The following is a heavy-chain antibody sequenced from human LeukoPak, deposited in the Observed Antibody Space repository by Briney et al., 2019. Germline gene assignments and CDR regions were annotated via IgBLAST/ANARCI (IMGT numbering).Heavy chain of an antibody. CDR2: IRCDRTDK. CDR3: ANRGDFGSASYINY. V-gene: IGHV3-30*02. CDR1: GLIFSTYG. Sequence: PGGSLRLSCAASGLIFSTYGMHWVRQAPGKGLEWVAFIRCDRTDKYYADSVKGRFTISRDSSKNTLFLQMNSLRAEDTAVYYCANRGDFGSASYINYWGQGTLVTVSS. D-gene: IGHD3-10*01. J-gene: IGHJ4*02.